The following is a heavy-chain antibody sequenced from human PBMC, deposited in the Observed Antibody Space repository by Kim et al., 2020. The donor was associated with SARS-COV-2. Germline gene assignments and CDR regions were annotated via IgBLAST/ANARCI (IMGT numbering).Heavy chain of an antibody. CDR3: ARGVALLEMATIGIDY. D-gene: IGHD1-1*01. V-gene: IGHV1-2*02. CDR1: GYTFTGYY. Sequence: ASVKVSCKASGYTFTGYYMHWVRQAPGQGLEWMGWINPNSGGTNYAQKFQGRVTMTRDTSISTAYMELSRLRSDDTAVYYCARGVALLEMATIGIDYWGQGTLVTVSS. J-gene: IGHJ4*02. CDR2: INPNSGGT.